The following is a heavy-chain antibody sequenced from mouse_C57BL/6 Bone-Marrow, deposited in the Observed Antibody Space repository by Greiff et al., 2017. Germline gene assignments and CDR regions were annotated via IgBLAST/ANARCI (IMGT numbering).Heavy chain of an antibody. J-gene: IGHJ2*01. D-gene: IGHD1-1*01. Sequence: VKLVESGPGLVQPSQSLSITCTVSGFSLTSYGVHWVRQSPGKGLEWLGVIWSGGSTDYNAAFISRLSISKDNSKSQVFFKMNSLQADDTAIYYCARGDYYGRGGYYFDSWGQGTTLTVSS. CDR1: GFSLTSYG. CDR2: IWSGGST. V-gene: IGHV2-2*01. CDR3: ARGDYYGRGGYYFDS.